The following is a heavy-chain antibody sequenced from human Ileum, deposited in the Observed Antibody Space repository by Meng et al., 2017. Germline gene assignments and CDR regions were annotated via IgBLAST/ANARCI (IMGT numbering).Heavy chain of an antibody. CDR2: INHSGST. CDR3: ARGGPWFDP. Sequence: QVQPQQSVAGLLDASGDLFLTCAVYGWSCSAYYWRRMRQPPGKGLEWTGEINHSGSTNYIPSLKSRVPISVDTSKNQFSLKLSSVTAADTAVYYCARGGPWFDPWGQGTLVTVSS. V-gene: IGHV4-34*01. CDR1: GWSCSAYY. J-gene: IGHJ5*02.